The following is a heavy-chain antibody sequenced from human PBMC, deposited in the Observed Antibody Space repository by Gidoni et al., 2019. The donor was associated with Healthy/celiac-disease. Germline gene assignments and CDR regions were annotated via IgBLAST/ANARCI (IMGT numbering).Heavy chain of an antibody. V-gene: IGHV4-39*01. CDR3: ARHSYDSSGPLDY. CDR1: GGSISSSSYY. J-gene: IGHJ4*02. Sequence: QLQLQESGPGLVKPSETLSLTCTVSGGSISSSSYYGGWIHKPPGQGLEWIGSIYYSGSTYYNPSLNSWVTISVDTSMNQFSLKLSSVTAADTAVYYCARHSYDSSGPLDYWGQGTLVTVSS. D-gene: IGHD3-22*01. CDR2: IYYSGST.